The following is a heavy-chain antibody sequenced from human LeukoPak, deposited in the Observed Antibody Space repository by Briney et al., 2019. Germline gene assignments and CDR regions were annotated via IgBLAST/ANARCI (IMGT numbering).Heavy chain of an antibody. Sequence: GGSLRLSCAASGFSFGSFWMTWVRQAPGKGLEWVAHIKPDGSETKYVDSVKGRFTISRDNAKNSLFLLMNSLGVEDTAVYYCVRDIGWYRFDYWGRGTLVTVSS. CDR1: GFSFGSFW. V-gene: IGHV3-7*03. D-gene: IGHD6-19*01. J-gene: IGHJ4*02. CDR2: IKPDGSET. CDR3: VRDIGWYRFDY.